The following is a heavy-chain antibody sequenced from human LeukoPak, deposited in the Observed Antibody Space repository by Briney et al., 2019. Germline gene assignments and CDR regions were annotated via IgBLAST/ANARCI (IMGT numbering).Heavy chain of an antibody. D-gene: IGHD3-16*02. V-gene: IGHV4-38-2*02. Sequence: SETLSLTCTVSGYSIRSGFYWGWIRQPPGKGLEWIGNIYHSGITYYTPSLKSRVTISVDTSKNQFSLKLSSVTAADTAVYYCARHLYDYVWGSNRPEYYFNYWGQGTLVTVSS. J-gene: IGHJ4*02. CDR2: IYHSGIT. CDR1: GYSIRSGFY. CDR3: ARHLYDYVWGSNRPEYYFNY.